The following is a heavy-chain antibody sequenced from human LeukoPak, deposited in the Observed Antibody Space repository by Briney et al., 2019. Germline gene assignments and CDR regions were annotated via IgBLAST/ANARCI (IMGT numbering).Heavy chain of an antibody. J-gene: IGHJ2*01. Sequence: GGSLRLSCAASGFTFSSYGMHWVRQAPGKGLEWVAFIRYDGSNKYYADSVKGRFTISRDNSKNTLYLQMNSLRAEDTAVYYCAKPDCGGDCYLVNWYFDLWGRGTLVTVSS. CDR1: GFTFSSYG. D-gene: IGHD2-21*01. V-gene: IGHV3-30*02. CDR2: IRYDGSNK. CDR3: AKPDCGGDCYLVNWYFDL.